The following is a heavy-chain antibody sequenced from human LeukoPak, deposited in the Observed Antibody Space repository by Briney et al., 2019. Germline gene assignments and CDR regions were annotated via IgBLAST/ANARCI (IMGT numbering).Heavy chain of an antibody. V-gene: IGHV1-46*01. CDR2: INPSGGST. CDR3: ARDLGRYCSGGRCHYYSYYMDV. J-gene: IGHJ6*03. D-gene: IGHD2-15*01. CDR1: GYTFTGYY. Sequence: ASVKVSCKASGYTFTGYYMHWVRQAPGQGLEWMGIINPSGGSTSYAQKFQGRVTMTRDMSTSTVYMELSRLRSDDTAVFFCARDLGRYCSGGRCHYYSYYMDVWGKGTTVTVSS.